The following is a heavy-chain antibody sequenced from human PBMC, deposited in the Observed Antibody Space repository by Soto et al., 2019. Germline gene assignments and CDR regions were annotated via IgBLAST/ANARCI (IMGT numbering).Heavy chain of an antibody. Sequence: PGGSLRLSCAASGFTFSNAWMNWVRQAPGKGLEWVGRIKSKTDGGSTYYADSVKGRFTISRDNSKNTLYLQMNSLRAEDTAVYYCAKDKNCSGGSCYYYYGMDVWGQGTTVTVSS. CDR1: GFTFSNAW. D-gene: IGHD2-15*01. CDR3: AKDKNCSGGSCYYYYGMDV. J-gene: IGHJ6*02. CDR2: IKSKTDGGST. V-gene: IGHV3-15*07.